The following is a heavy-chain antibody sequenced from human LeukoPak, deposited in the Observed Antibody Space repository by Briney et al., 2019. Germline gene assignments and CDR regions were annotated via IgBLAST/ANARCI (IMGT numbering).Heavy chain of an antibody. CDR1: GFTFSNYA. V-gene: IGHV3-23*01. D-gene: IGHD3-10*01. Sequence: GGSLRLSCAASGFTFSNYAMSWVRQAPGKGLEWVSSIIGSGGDTYYADSVKGRFTISRDNSKNTLYLQMNSLRAEDTAVYYCEKDLRTYGSGIYRLPTVIFDYWGQGALVTVSS. CDR3: EKDLRTYGSGIYRLPTVIFDY. J-gene: IGHJ4*02. CDR2: IIGSGGDT.